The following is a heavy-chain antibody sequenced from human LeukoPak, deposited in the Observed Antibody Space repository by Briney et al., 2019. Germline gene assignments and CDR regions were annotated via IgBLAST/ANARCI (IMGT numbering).Heavy chain of an antibody. V-gene: IGHV4-59*01. CDR3: ARGDYYDSSGYYTFDY. D-gene: IGHD3-22*01. J-gene: IGHJ4*02. CDR1: GGSFSSYY. Sequence: SETLSLTCTVSGGSFSSYYWSWIRQPPGKGLAWIGYIYYSGSTNYNPSLKSRVTISVDTSKNQFSLKLSSVTAADTAVYYCARGDYYDSSGYYTFDYWGQGTLVTVSS. CDR2: IYYSGST.